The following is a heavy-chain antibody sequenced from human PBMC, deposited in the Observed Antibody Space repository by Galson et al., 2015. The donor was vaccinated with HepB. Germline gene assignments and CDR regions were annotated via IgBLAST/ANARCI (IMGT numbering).Heavy chain of an antibody. CDR1: GFTFSSYG. CDR3: ARDERYDILTGYYYYYGMDV. D-gene: IGHD3-9*01. Sequence: SLRLSCAASGFTFSSYGMHWVRQAPGKGLEWVAVIWYDGSNKYYADSVKGRFTISRDNSENTLYLQMNSLRAEDTAVYYCARDERYDILTGYYYYYGMDVWGQGTTVTVSS. J-gene: IGHJ6*02. CDR2: IWYDGSNK. V-gene: IGHV3-33*01.